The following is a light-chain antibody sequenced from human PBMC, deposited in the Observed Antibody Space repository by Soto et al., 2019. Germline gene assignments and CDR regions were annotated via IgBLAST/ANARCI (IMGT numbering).Light chain of an antibody. CDR2: EVN. Sequence: QSALTQPPSASGSPGQSVTISCTRTSSDAGGYNYVSWYQHHPGKAPKLVIYEVNKRPSGVPDRFSGSKSGNTASLTVSGLQAEDEADYYCSSDAGSNNLVFGGWTQLTVL. CDR1: SSDAGGYNY. J-gene: IGLJ2*01. V-gene: IGLV2-8*01. CDR3: SSDAGSNNLV.